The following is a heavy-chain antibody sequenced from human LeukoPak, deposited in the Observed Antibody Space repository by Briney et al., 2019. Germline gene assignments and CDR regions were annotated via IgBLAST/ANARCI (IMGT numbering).Heavy chain of an antibody. J-gene: IGHJ4*02. CDR1: GYSFTNYW. V-gene: IGHV5-51*01. D-gene: IGHD4-17*01. CDR2: IYPGDSDT. CDR3: AGVVGFGDYPFDY. Sequence: GESLKISCKGSGYSFTNYWIGWVRQMPGKGLGWMGIIYPGDSDTRYSPSFQGQVTISADKSISTAYLQWSSLKASDTAMYYCAGVVGFGDYPFDYGGQGTLVTVSS.